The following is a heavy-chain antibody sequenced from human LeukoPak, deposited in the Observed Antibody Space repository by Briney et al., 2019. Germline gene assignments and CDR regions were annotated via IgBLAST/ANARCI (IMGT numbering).Heavy chain of an antibody. CDR1: GGSFSGYY. D-gene: IGHD3-22*01. CDR2: IYYSGST. Sequence: SETLSLTCAVYGGSFSGYYWGWIRQPPGKGLEWIGSIYYSGSTYYNPSLKSRVTISVDTSKNQFSLKLSSVTAADTAVYYCARAWVRDDSSGYYYVPYYFDYWGQGTLVTVSS. CDR3: ARAWVRDDSSGYYYVPYYFDY. J-gene: IGHJ4*02. V-gene: IGHV4-34*01.